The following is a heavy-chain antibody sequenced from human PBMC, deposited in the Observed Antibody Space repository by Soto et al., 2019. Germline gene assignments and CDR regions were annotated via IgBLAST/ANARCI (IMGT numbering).Heavy chain of an antibody. V-gene: IGHV1-46*01. Sequence: QVQLVQSGAEVKKPGASVKVSFKASGYTCTSYYMHWVRQAPGQGLERMGIINTSGGITSYAQKFRGKVNMTSDTSTSTVNMELSSLRSEDTAVYYCARDLDFGYYYYGMDVWGQGTTVTVSS. CDR1: GYTCTSYY. D-gene: IGHD3-16*01. J-gene: IGHJ6*02. CDR3: ARDLDFGYYYYGMDV. CDR2: INTSGGIT.